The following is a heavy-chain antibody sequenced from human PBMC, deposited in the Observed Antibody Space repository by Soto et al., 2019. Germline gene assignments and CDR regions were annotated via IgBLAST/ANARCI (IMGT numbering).Heavy chain of an antibody. V-gene: IGHV1-18*01. CDR3: AREGEMPYYYYGLDV. J-gene: IGHJ6*02. CDR2: ISGYNGHT. Sequence: ASVKVSCKASGYTFTTYGISWVRQAPGHGLEWMGWISGYNGHTKYAQKFQGRVTMTTDTSTSTVYMDLRSLRSDDTAVYYCAREGEMPYYYYGLDVWGQGTTVTVSS. CDR1: GYTFTTYG. D-gene: IGHD3-16*01.